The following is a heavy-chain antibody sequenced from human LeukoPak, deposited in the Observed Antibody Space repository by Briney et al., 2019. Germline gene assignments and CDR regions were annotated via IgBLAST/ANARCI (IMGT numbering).Heavy chain of an antibody. Sequence: GGSLRLSCAASGFTFSSYAMNWVRQAPGKGLVWVSRINADGRTTSYADSVKGRFTISRDNAKNTLYLQMNSLRAEDTAVYYCARDLGYYYGSGSYQGGDYWGQGTLVTVSS. CDR2: INADGRTT. CDR3: ARDLGYYYGSGSYQGGDY. V-gene: IGHV3-74*01. J-gene: IGHJ4*02. CDR1: GFTFSSYA. D-gene: IGHD3-10*01.